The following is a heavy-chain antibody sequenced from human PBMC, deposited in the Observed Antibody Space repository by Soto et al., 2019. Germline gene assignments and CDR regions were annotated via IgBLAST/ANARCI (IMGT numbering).Heavy chain of an antibody. CDR1: GYAFTTYG. CDR3: ARGRYGDY. CDR2: ISAHNGNT. J-gene: IGHJ4*02. V-gene: IGHV1-18*01. Sequence: QVHLVQSGAEVKKPGASVKVSCKGSGYAFTTYGITWVRQAPGQGLEWMGWISAHNGNTNCAQKLQGRVTVTRDTSTSTAYMELRSLGSDDTAVYYCARGRYGDYWGQGALVTVSS. D-gene: IGHD1-1*01.